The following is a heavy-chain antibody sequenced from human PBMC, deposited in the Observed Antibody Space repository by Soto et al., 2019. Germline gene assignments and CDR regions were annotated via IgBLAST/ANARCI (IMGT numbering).Heavy chain of an antibody. CDR1: GGSISSYY. CDR2: IYYSGST. D-gene: IGHD1-26*01. Sequence: SETLSLTXTVSGGSISSYYWSWIRQPSGKGLEWIGYIYYSGSTNYNPSLKSRVTISVDTSKNQFSLKLSSVTAADTAVYYCARDSGSYLYGMDVWGQGTTVTVSS. V-gene: IGHV4-59*01. CDR3: ARDSGSYLYGMDV. J-gene: IGHJ6*02.